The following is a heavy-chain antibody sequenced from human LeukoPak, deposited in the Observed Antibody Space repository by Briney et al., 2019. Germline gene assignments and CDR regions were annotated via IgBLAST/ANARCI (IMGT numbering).Heavy chain of an antibody. CDR2: ISGSSGTI. Sequence: GGSLRLSCAASAFTFSHYGMNWVRQAPGKGLEWVSYISGSSGTISYTDSVKGRFTISRDNAKNSLYLQMNSLRAEDTAVYYCAGGRDSTQLYFDSWGQGTLVTVSS. CDR3: AGGRDSTQLYFDS. V-gene: IGHV3-48*04. J-gene: IGHJ4*02. CDR1: AFTFSHYG. D-gene: IGHD2-15*01.